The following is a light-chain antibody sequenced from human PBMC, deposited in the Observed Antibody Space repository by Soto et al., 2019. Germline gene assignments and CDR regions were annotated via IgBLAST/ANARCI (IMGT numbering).Light chain of an antibody. CDR3: QQYGSSPIT. Sequence: ELVMTQSPATLCVSPGERTTLSSRASQSVSSNLARYQQQPGQAPRLLIYGAPSRATAIQDRFSGSVSGTDFTLTISRLEPEYFAVYSCQQYGSSPITFGQGTRLEIK. CDR2: GAP. J-gene: IGKJ5*01. V-gene: IGKV3-20*01. CDR1: QSVSSN.